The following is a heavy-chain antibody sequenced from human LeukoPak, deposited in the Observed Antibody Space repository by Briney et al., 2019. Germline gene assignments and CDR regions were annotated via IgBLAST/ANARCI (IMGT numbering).Heavy chain of an antibody. J-gene: IGHJ4*02. D-gene: IGHD6-6*01. CDR2: IIPILGIA. CDR1: GATFSSYT. Sequence: SVKVSCKASGATFSSYTISWVRQAPGQGLEWMGRIIPILGIANYAQKFQGRVTITADKSTSTAYMELSSLRSEDTAVYYCASGREYSSSFHFIYWGQGTLVTVSS. V-gene: IGHV1-69*02. CDR3: ASGREYSSSFHFIY.